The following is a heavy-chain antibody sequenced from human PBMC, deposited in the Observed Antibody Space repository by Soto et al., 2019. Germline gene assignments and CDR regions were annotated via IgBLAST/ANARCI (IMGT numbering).Heavy chain of an antibody. D-gene: IGHD4-17*01. CDR3: ARSTNDYGDRH. V-gene: IGHV1-18*04. J-gene: IGHJ4*02. CDR2: ISAYNGNT. Sequence: PGESLKISCKGSGYSFTSYWIGWVRQAPGQGLEWMGWISAYNGNTNYAQKLQGRVTMTTDTSTSTAYMELRSLRSDDTAVYYCARSTNDYGDRHWGQGTLVTVSS. CDR1: GYSFTSYW.